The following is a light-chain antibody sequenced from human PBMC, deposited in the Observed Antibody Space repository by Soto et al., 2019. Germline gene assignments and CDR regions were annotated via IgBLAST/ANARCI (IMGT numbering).Light chain of an antibody. CDR1: GSDVGGYNY. Sequence: QSALTQPASVSGSPGQSITISCTGSGSDVGGYNYVSWYQHHPGKAPKLIIYEVNNRPSGVSNRFSGSKSGNTASLTISGLQAEDEADYYCSSYASSSSVVFGGSVVFGGGTKLTVL. CDR2: EVN. J-gene: IGLJ2*01. CDR3: SSYASSSSVVFGGSVV. V-gene: IGLV2-14*01.